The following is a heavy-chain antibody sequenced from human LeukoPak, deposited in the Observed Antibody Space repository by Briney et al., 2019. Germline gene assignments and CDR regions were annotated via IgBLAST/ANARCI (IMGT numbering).Heavy chain of an antibody. CDR3: ARDPGYFDY. CDR2: IYYSGST. V-gene: IGHV4-31*02. CDR1: GRSLRRRGYH. Sequence: SHTLSLTRTVSGRSLRRRGYHWTRIRQQPAKGLERNGYIYYSGSTYYNPSLKSRVTISVDTSKNQFSLKLSSVTAADTAVYYCARDPGYFDYWGQGTLVTVSS. J-gene: IGHJ4*02.